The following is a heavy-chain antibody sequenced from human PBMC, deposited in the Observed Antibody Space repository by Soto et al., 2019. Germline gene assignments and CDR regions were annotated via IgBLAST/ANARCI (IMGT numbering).Heavy chain of an antibody. CDR1: GYTFTSYY. D-gene: IGHD3-3*01. CDR3: ARDPTYYDFLRGYYNSIDS. CDR2: INPSGGST. Sequence: ASVKVSCKASGYTFTSYYMHWVRQAPGQGLEWMGIINPSGGSTSYAQKFQGRVTMTRDTSTSTVYMELSSLRSEDTAVYYCARDPTYYDFLRGYYNSIDSWCQGLLVTLSS. J-gene: IGHJ5*01. V-gene: IGHV1-46*03.